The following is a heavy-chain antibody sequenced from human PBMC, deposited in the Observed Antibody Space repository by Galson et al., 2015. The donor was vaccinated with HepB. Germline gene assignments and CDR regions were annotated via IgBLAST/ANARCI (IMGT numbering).Heavy chain of an antibody. V-gene: IGHV3-11*01. CDR1: GFTFSDYY. Sequence: SLRLSCAASGFTFSDYYMSWIRQAPGKGLEWVSYISSSGGNTYYADSVKGRFTISRDNSKNSLYLRMNSLRAEDTAVYFCAKSPKAYRSPSSYPDYWGQGTLVTVSS. CDR2: ISSSGGNT. CDR3: AKSPKAYRSPSSYPDY. D-gene: IGHD3-16*02. J-gene: IGHJ4*02.